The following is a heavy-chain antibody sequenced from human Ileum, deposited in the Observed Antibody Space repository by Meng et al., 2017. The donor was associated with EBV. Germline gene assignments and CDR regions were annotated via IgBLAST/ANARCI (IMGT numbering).Heavy chain of an antibody. V-gene: IGHV3-74*01. Sequence: GHLVGAGGGLVQPGGSLRLSCAASGFSFSSYWMHWVRQAPGKGLVWVSHIDNDGTTTNYADSVKGRFTVSRDNAKSTLDLQMNSLRVDDTGVYFCVRDSPHANFDYWGQGALVTVSS. CDR1: GFSFSSYW. CDR2: IDNDGTTT. CDR3: VRDSPHANFDY. D-gene: IGHD2-8*01. J-gene: IGHJ4*02.